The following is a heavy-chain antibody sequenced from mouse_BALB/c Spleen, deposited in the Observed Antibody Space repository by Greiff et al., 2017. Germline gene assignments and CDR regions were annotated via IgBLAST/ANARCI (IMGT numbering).Heavy chain of an antibody. D-gene: IGHD1-1*01. Sequence: VQGVESGPGLVAPSQSLSITCTVSGFSLTSYGVHWVRQPPGKGLEWLGVIWAGGSTNYNSALMSRLSISKDNSKSQVFLKMNSLQTDDTAMYYCARDTDLFAYWGQGTLVTVSA. CDR3: ARDTDLFAY. CDR1: GFSLTSYG. V-gene: IGHV2-9*02. CDR2: IWAGGST. J-gene: IGHJ3*01.